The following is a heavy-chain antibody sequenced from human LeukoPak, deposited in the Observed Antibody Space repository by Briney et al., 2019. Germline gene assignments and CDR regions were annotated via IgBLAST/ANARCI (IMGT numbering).Heavy chain of an antibody. J-gene: IGHJ3*02. Sequence: PSETLSLTCSVSGASVRSDSHYWSWIRQPPGKGLEWIGNVYYSGRTAYSPSLKSRVTISVDIPKNQFSLQLNSVTAADTAVYYCVRETATYYYDSRGYYRQIEVFDIWGQGTPVIVSS. CDR1: GASVRSDSHY. CDR3: VRETATYYYDSRGYYRQIEVFDI. CDR2: VYYSGRT. D-gene: IGHD3-22*01. V-gene: IGHV4-61*01.